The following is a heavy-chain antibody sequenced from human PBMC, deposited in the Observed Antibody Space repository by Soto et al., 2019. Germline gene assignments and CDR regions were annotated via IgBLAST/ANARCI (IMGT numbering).Heavy chain of an antibody. CDR1: GFTFSSYA. J-gene: IGHJ4*02. CDR3: ARDDWGLDY. V-gene: IGHV3-30-3*01. Sequence: QVQLVEPGGGVVQPGRSLRLSCAASGFTFSSYAMHWVRQAPGKGLEWVAVISYDGSNKYYADSVKGRFTISRDNSKNTLYLQMNSLRAEDTAVYYCARDDWGLDYWGQGTLVTVSS. D-gene: IGHD2-21*01. CDR2: ISYDGSNK.